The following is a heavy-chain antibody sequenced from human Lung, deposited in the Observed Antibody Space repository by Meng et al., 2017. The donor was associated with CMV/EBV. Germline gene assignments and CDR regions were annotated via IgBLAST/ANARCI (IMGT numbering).Heavy chain of an antibody. V-gene: IGHV1-8*03. CDR3: ARIGGGNRGDFDY. Sequence: ASXXVSXKASGYTFTSYDINWVRQATGQGLEWMGWMNPNSGNTGYAQKFQGRVTITRNTSIRTAYMELSSLRSEDTAVYYCARIGGGNRGDFDYWGQGTLVTVSS. CDR1: GYTFTSYD. J-gene: IGHJ4*02. CDR2: MNPNSGNT. D-gene: IGHD2-15*01.